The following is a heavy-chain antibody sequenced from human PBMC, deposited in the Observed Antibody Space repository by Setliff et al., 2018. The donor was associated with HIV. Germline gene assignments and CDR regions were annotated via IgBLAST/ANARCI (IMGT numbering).Heavy chain of an antibody. CDR1: GFTFSSYA. Sequence: PGGSLRLSSAASGFTFSSYAMHWVRQAPGKGLEWVAVISYDGSNKYYADSVKGRFTISRDNSKNTMYLQMNSLRAEDTAVYYCARERLRFLEWLPLDYWGQGTLVTVSS. V-gene: IGHV3-30*04. J-gene: IGHJ4*02. CDR3: ARERLRFLEWLPLDY. CDR2: ISYDGSNK. D-gene: IGHD3-3*01.